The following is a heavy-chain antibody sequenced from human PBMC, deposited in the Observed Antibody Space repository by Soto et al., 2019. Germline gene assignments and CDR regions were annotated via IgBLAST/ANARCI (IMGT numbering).Heavy chain of an antibody. V-gene: IGHV1-8*01. D-gene: IGHD3-3*01. CDR1: GYTFTSYD. J-gene: IGHJ6*03. CDR2: MNPNSGNT. Sequence: QVQLVQSGAEVKKPGASVKVSCKASGYTFTSYDINWVRQATGQGLEWMGWMNPNSGNTGYAQKFQGRVTMTRNTSISTAYMELSSLRSEDTAVYYCARGVLRFLGWLLSHYYYMDVWGKGTTVTVSS. CDR3: ARGVLRFLGWLLSHYYYMDV.